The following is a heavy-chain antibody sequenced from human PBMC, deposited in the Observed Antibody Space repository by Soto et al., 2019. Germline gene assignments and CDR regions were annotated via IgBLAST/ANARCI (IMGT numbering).Heavy chain of an antibody. V-gene: IGHV3-30*18. CDR3: AKEESSGWYRTAEC. D-gene: IGHD6-19*01. Sequence: QVQLVESGGGVVQPGRSLRLSCAASGFTFSSSGMHWVRQAPGEGLEWVGVIYYDGSEQYYADSVKGRFTISRDNFKNKLYLQMNSRRDEDTAVYYCAKEESSGWYRTAECWGQGTLVTVYS. J-gene: IGHJ4*02. CDR1: GFTFSSSG. CDR2: IYYDGSEQ.